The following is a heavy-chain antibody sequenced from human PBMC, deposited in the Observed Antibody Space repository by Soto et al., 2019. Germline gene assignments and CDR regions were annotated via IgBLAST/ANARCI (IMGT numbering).Heavy chain of an antibody. CDR1: GGTFSSYA. D-gene: IGHD6-13*01. J-gene: IGHJ6*02. Sequence: ASVKVSCKASGGTFSSYAISWVRQAPGQGLEWMGGIIPIFGTANYAQKFQGRVTITADESTSIAYMELSSLRSEDTAVYYCARGLDSSSWSDYYYGMDVWGQGTTVTVSS. CDR2: IIPIFGTA. CDR3: ARGLDSSSWSDYYYGMDV. V-gene: IGHV1-69*13.